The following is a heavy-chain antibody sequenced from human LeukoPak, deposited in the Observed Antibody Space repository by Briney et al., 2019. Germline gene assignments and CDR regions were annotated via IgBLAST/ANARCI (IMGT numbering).Heavy chain of an antibody. D-gene: IGHD3-3*01. Sequence: GGSLRLSCAASGFTFSNYEMHWVRQAPGKGLEWVSYISSSGSDIYYADSVKGRFTISRDNSKNTLYLQMNSLRAEDTAVYYCARGGTIFGGYMDVWGKGTTVTVSS. CDR1: GFTFSNYE. V-gene: IGHV3-48*03. CDR2: ISSSGSDI. CDR3: ARGGTIFGGYMDV. J-gene: IGHJ6*03.